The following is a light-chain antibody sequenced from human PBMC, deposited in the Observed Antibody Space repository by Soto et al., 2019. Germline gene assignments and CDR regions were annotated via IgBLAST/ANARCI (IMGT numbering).Light chain of an antibody. Sequence: SVLPEPASVSGSPGQSITISCTGTRSDVGGYNYVSWYQQQSGKAPKLMIHEVSNRPSGVSNRFSGSKSGNTASLTISGLQAEDEADYYCSSYTSSRAYVFGSGTKVTVL. CDR3: SSYTSSRAYV. CDR1: RSDVGGYNY. V-gene: IGLV2-14*01. CDR2: EVS. J-gene: IGLJ1*01.